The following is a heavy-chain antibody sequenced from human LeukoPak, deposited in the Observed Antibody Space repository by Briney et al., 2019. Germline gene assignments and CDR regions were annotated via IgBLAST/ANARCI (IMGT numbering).Heavy chain of an antibody. CDR1: GYTFTGYY. D-gene: IGHD3-3*01. J-gene: IGHJ5*02. CDR3: AREGDRRFLEWFPDWFDP. V-gene: IGHV1-2*02. CDR2: INPNSGGT. Sequence: GASVKVSCKASGYTFTGYYVHWVRQAPGQGLEWMGWINPNSGGTNYAQKFQGRVTMTRDTSISTAYMELSRLRSDDTAVYYCAREGDRRFLEWFPDWFDPWGQGTLVTVSS.